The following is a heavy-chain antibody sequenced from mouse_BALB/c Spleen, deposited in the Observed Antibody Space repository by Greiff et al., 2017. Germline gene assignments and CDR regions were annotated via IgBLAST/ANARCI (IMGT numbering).Heavy chain of an antibody. CDR3: ARQGDGYYAMDY. D-gene: IGHD3-3*01. CDR1: GYSITSGYY. V-gene: IGHV3-6*02. Sequence: EVKLQESGPGLVKPSQSLSLTCSVTGYSITSGYYWNCIRQFPGNKLEWMGYISYDGSNNYNPSLKNRISITRDTSKNQFFLKLNSVTTEDTATYYCARQGDGYYAMDYWGQGTSVTVSS. CDR2: ISYDGSN. J-gene: IGHJ4*01.